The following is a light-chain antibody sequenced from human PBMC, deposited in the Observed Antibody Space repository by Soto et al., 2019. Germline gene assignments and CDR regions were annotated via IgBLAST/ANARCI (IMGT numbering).Light chain of an antibody. Sequence: QLVLTQSSSASASLGSSVKLTCTLSSGHSSYIIAWHQQQPGKAPRYLMKLEGSGSYNRGSGVPDRFSGSSSGADRYLTLSNLQFEDEADYYCETWDGNTRVFGTGTKSPS. CDR3: ETWDGNTRV. V-gene: IGLV4-60*02. CDR1: SGHSSYI. J-gene: IGLJ1*01. CDR2: LEGSGSY.